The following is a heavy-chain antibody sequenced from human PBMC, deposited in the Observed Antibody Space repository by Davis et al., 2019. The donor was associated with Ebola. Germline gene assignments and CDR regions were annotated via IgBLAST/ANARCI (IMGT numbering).Heavy chain of an antibody. CDR1: GFIFNSYA. D-gene: IGHD3-3*01. J-gene: IGHJ6*04. CDR2: ISGSGGTT. CDR3: ARSGLSFGVVKYHYGMDV. V-gene: IGHV3-23*01. Sequence: GESLKISCAASGFIFNSYAMTWVRQAPGKGLEWVSAISGSGGTTYYAGSVKGRFTVSRDNSKKTMYLQMNSLRAEDTAVYYCARSGLSFGVVKYHYGMDVWGKGTTVTVSS.